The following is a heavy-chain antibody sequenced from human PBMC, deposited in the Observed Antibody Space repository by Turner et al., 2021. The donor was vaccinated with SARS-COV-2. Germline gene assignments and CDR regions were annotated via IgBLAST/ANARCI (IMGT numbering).Heavy chain of an antibody. CDR1: GFTFSSYS. CDR3: ARWDNYYDSSGYYPDAFDI. V-gene: IGHV3-21*01. CDR2: ISSSSSYI. Sequence: EVQLVESGVGLVKPGGSLRLSCAASGFTFSSYSMNWVRQAPGKGLEWVSSISSSSSYIYYADSVKGRFTISRDNAKNSLYLQMNSLRAEDTAVYYCARWDNYYDSSGYYPDAFDIWGQGTMVTVSS. D-gene: IGHD3-22*01. J-gene: IGHJ3*02.